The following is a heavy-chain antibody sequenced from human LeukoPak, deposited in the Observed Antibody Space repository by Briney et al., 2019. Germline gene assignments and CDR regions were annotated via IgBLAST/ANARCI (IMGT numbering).Heavy chain of an antibody. V-gene: IGHV4-59*01. Sequence: KPSETLSLTCGVSGGSIRNYYRSWIRQPPGMGLEWIGNIYYSGSTDYNPSLKSPVTMSVDTSKNQFSLKMSSVTAADTAVYYCARGFSVWPGDYYYYGKDVWGRGTTVTVSS. CDR2: IYYSGST. CDR1: GGSIRNYY. J-gene: IGHJ6*02. CDR3: ARGFSVWPGDYYYYGKDV. D-gene: IGHD3-10*01.